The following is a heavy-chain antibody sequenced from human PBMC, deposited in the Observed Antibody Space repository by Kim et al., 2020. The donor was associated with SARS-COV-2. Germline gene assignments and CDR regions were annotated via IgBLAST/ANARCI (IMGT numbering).Heavy chain of an antibody. CDR1: GDSINPYY. D-gene: IGHD3-10*01. J-gene: IGHJ4*02. CDR2: VHYKGST. V-gene: IGHV4-59*13. CDR3: ARGERRGTLGNYRTGKFDY. Sequence: SETLSLTCTVSGDSINPYYWSWILQPPGKGLEWIGYVHYKGSTNYNPSLESRVTISMDTSKNEVSLKLNSVTAADTAIYYCARGERRGTLGNYRTGKFDYWGQGSLVRVSS.